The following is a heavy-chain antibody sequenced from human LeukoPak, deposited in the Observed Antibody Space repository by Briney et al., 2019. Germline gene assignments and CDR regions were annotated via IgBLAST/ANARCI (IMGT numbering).Heavy chain of an antibody. Sequence: GGSLRLSCAASGFTFSTYAMTWVRQAPGKGLEWVSSISDSGYAKYYADSVRGRFAISRDNSKNTLFLQMNSLRAEDTAVYYCAKDCSTTCREYFQHWGQGTLVTVSS. D-gene: IGHD2-2*01. CDR1: GFTFSTYA. J-gene: IGHJ1*01. CDR3: AKDCSTTCREYFQH. CDR2: ISDSGYAK. V-gene: IGHV3-23*01.